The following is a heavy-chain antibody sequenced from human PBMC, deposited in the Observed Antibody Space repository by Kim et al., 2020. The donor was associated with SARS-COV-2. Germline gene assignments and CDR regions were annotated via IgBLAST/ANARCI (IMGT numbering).Heavy chain of an antibody. J-gene: IGHJ4*02. CDR3: ARDSDYCSGGSCYPTLFDY. D-gene: IGHD2-15*01. Sequence: GGSLRLSCAASGFTFSSYGMHWVRQAPGKGLEWVAVIWYDGSNKYYADSVKGRFTISRDNSKNTLYLQMNSLRAEDTAVYYCARDSDYCSGGSCYPTLFDYWGQGTLVTVSS. V-gene: IGHV3-33*01. CDR2: IWYDGSNK. CDR1: GFTFSSYG.